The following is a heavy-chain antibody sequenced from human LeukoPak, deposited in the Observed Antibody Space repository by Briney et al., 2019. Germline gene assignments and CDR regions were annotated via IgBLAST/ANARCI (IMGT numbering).Heavy chain of an antibody. CDR3: ARVRAVPYYFDY. J-gene: IGHJ4*02. CDR1: GFTLSSNY. V-gene: IGHV3-53*01. CDR2: IYSGGST. Sequence: GGSLRLSCAASGFTLSSNYMSWVRQAPGKGLEWVSVIYSGGSTYYADSVKGRFTISRDNSKNTLYLRMNSPRAEDTAVYYCARVRAVPYYFDYWGQGTLVTVSS.